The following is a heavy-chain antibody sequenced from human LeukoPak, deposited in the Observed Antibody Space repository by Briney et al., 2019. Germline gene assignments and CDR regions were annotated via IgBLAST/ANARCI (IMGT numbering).Heavy chain of an antibody. CDR2: IYSGGST. CDR1: GFTVSSNY. CDR3: ARRAASLRYFDWLTTVNDAFDI. D-gene: IGHD3-9*01. Sequence: GGSLRLSCAASGFTVSSNYMSWVRQAPGKGLEWVSVIYSGGSTYYADSVKGRFIISRDNSKNTLYLQMNSLRAEDTAVYYCARRAASLRYFDWLTTVNDAFDIWGQGTMVTVSS. J-gene: IGHJ3*02. V-gene: IGHV3-53*01.